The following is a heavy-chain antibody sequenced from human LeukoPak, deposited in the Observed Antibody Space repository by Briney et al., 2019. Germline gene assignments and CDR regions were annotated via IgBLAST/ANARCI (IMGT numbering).Heavy chain of an antibody. CDR3: ARAIGTMVRGVIITRPWWFDP. J-gene: IGHJ5*02. V-gene: IGHV1-2*02. D-gene: IGHD3-10*01. CDR2: INPNSGGT. Sequence: GASVKVSCKASGYTFTGYYMHWVRQAPGQGLEWMGWINPNSGGTNYAQKFQGRVTMTRDTSISTAYMELSRLRSDDTAVYYCARAIGTMVRGVIITRPWWFDPWGQGTLVTVSS. CDR1: GYTFTGYY.